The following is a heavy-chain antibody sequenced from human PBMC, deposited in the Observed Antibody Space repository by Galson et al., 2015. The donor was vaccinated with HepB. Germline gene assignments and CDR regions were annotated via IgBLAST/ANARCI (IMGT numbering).Heavy chain of an antibody. CDR1: GFTFSDYY. V-gene: IGHV3-11*06. J-gene: IGHJ4*02. Sequence: LRLSCAASGFTFSDYYMSWIRQAPGKGLEWVSYISSSSSYTNYADSVKGRFTISRDNAKNSLYLQMNSLRAEDTAVYYCARDDGPFGELYSYDYWGQGTLVTVSS. D-gene: IGHD3-10*01. CDR2: ISSSSSYT. CDR3: ARDDGPFGELYSYDY.